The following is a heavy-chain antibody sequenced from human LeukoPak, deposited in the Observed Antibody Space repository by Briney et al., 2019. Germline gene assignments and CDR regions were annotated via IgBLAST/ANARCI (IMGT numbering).Heavy chain of an antibody. V-gene: IGHV4-59*08. D-gene: IGHD3-16*01. CDR1: GGSISSYY. J-gene: IGHJ4*02. CDR3: ARQSLGLLYYFDY. Sequence: TSETLSLTCTVSGGSISSYYWSWIRQPPGKGLEWIGYIYYSGSTNYNPSLKTRVTISVDTSKNQFSLKLSSVTAADTAAYYCARQSLGLLYYFDYWGQGTLVTVSS. CDR2: IYYSGST.